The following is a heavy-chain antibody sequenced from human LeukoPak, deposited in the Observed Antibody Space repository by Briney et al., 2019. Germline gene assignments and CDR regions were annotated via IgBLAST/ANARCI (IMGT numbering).Heavy chain of an antibody. V-gene: IGHV4-34*01. J-gene: IGHJ4*02. CDR3: ARGASGREFDY. CDR1: GGSFSGYY. Sequence: SETLSLTCAVYGGSFSGYYWSWIRQPPGKGLEWIGEINHSGSTNYNPSLKSRVTISVDTSKNQFSLKLSSVTAADTAVYYCARGASGREFDYWDQGTLVTVSS. CDR2: INHSGST. D-gene: IGHD1-26*01.